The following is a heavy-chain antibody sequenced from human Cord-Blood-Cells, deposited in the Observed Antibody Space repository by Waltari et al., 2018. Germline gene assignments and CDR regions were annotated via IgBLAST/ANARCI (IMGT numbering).Heavy chain of an antibody. J-gene: IGHJ4*02. CDR2: IKQDGREK. CDR1: GFTFSSYW. Sequence: EVQLVESGGGLVQPGGSLRLSCAASGFTFSSYWMSWVRQAPGKWLEWVANIKQDGREKYYGDSVKGRFTISRDNAKNSLYLQMNSLRAEDTAVYYCARDSVDFDYWGQGTLVTVSS. V-gene: IGHV3-7*01. CDR3: ARDSVDFDY. D-gene: IGHD2-15*01.